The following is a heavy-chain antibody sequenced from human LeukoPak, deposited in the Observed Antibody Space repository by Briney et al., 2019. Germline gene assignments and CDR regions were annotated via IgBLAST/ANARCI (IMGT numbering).Heavy chain of an antibody. CDR2: IYYSGST. CDR3: ARRTRTYYYDTSGYFPT. D-gene: IGHD3-22*01. Sequence: PSETLSLTCTVSGGSISSYYWSWIRQPPGKGLEWIGYIYYSGSTNYNPSLKSRVTISVDTSKNQFSLKLSSVTAADTAVYYCARRTRTYYYDTSGYFPTWGQGTLVTVSS. V-gene: IGHV4-59*08. CDR1: GGSISSYY. J-gene: IGHJ5*02.